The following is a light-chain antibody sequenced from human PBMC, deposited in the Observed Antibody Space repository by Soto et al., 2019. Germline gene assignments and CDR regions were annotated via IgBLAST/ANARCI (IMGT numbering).Light chain of an antibody. V-gene: IGKV4-1*01. J-gene: IGKJ2*01. Sequence: DIVMNQSPDALAVSLGERATINCKSSQSVLYSSNNKNYLAWYQQKPGQPLKLLIYWASTRESGVPDRFSGSGYGKDFTLTISSLQAEDVAVYYCQQYYSTPYTFGQGTKLEIK. CDR2: WAS. CDR1: QSVLYSSNNKNY. CDR3: QQYYSTPYT.